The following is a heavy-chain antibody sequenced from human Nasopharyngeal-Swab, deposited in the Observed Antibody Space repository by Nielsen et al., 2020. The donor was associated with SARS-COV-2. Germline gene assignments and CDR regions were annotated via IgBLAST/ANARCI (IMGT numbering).Heavy chain of an antibody. V-gene: IGHV1-8*01. J-gene: IGHJ4*02. CDR1: GYTFTSYD. CDR2: MNPNSGNT. CDR3: ARVPRVSLGGVIVNFFDY. D-gene: IGHD3-16*02. Sequence: ASVKVSCKASGYTFTSYDINWVRQATGQGLEWMGWMNPNSGNTGYAQKFQGRVTMTRNTSISTAYMELSSLRSEDTAVYYCARVPRVSLGGVIVNFFDYWGQGTLVTVSS.